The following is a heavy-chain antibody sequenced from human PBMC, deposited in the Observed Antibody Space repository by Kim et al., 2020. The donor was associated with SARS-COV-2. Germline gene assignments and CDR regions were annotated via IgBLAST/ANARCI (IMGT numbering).Heavy chain of an antibody. J-gene: IGHJ6*02. Sequence: GGSLRLSCAASGFTFSSYAMHWVRQAPGKGLEWVAVISYDGSNKYYADSVKGRFTISRDNSKNTLYLQMNSLGAEDTAVYYCARGLFGSYYYGMDVWGQGTTVTVSS. CDR1: GFTFSSYA. CDR2: ISYDGSNK. V-gene: IGHV3-30-3*01. CDR3: ARGLFGSYYYGMDV. D-gene: IGHD3-3*01.